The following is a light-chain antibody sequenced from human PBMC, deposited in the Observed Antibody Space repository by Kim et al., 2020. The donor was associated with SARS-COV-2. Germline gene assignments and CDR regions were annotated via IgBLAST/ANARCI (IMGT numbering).Light chain of an antibody. CDR3: QQYNDWPPFT. Sequence: EIVMTQSPATLSVSPGERVTLSCRASQSVSSNLAWYQQKPGQPPSLLISGASTRATGIPARFSGSGSGTEFTLTISSLQSEDFAVYYCQQYNDWPPFTFGQGTKLEI. CDR1: QSVSSN. CDR2: GAS. V-gene: IGKV3-15*01. J-gene: IGKJ2*01.